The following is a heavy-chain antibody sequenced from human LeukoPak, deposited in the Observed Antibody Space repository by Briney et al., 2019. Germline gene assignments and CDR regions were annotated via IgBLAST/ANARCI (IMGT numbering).Heavy chain of an antibody. CDR1: GYSISSDYY. CDR3: ARDPKAVADDYYYYYMDV. J-gene: IGHJ6*03. D-gene: IGHD6-19*01. CDR2: IHHSGRT. Sequence: PSETLSLTCTVSGYSISSDYYWGWIRQPPGKGLEWIGSIHHSGRTYYNPSLKSRVTISVDTSKNQFSLKLSSVTAADTAVYYCARDPKAVADDYYYYYMDVWGKGTTVTVSS. V-gene: IGHV4-38-2*02.